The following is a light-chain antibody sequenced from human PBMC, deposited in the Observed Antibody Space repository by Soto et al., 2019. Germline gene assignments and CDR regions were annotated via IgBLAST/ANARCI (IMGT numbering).Light chain of an antibody. CDR2: DAS. CDR3: QQYDNYPYT. V-gene: IGKV3-11*01. Sequence: ENVLTQSPDTLSLSPGERATLSCRASQNVSTFLAWYQQKPGQGPRLLIYDASNRATGIPARFSGSGSGTVFTLTISSLEPEDFATYYCQQYDNYPYTFGQGTKLGIK. J-gene: IGKJ2*01. CDR1: QNVSTF.